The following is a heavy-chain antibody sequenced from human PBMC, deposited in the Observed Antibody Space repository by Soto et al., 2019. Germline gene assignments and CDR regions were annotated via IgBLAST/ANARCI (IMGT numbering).Heavy chain of an antibody. D-gene: IGHD5-18*01. CDR1: GFTFSSYA. V-gene: IGHV3-23*01. CDR2: ISGSGGST. CDR3: AKFRLHSTAMAPYYFDY. J-gene: IGHJ4*02. Sequence: LRLSCAASGFTFSSYAMSWVRQAPGKGLEWVSAISGSGGSTYYADSVKGRFTISRDNSKNTLYLQMNSLRAEDTAVYYCAKFRLHSTAMAPYYFDYSGQGTPVPV.